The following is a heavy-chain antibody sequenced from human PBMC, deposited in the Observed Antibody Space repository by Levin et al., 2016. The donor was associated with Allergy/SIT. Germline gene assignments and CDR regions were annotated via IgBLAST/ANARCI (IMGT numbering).Heavy chain of an antibody. J-gene: IGHJ5*02. CDR3: ARDPAGIVGGKHDWFDP. CDR2: IYYSGST. D-gene: IGHD1-26*01. Sequence: WIRQPPGKGLEWIGYIYYSGSTYYNPSLKSRVTISVDTSKNQFSLKLSSVTAADTAVYYCARDPAGIVGGKHDWFDPWGQGTLVTVSS. V-gene: IGHV4-31*02.